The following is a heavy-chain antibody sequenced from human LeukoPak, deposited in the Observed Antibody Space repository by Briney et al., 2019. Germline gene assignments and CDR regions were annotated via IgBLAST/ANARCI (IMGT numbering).Heavy chain of an antibody. CDR2: IDPNSGGT. D-gene: IGHD5-18*01. Sequence: ASVTVSCKASGFSFTGYFMHWVRQAPGQGPEWMGRIDPNSGGTNYALKFQGRVTMTRDTPITTAYMDLSRLRSDDTAVYYCARGPHDTAYYFDQWGQGTLVTVSS. CDR1: GFSFTGYF. J-gene: IGHJ4*02. CDR3: ARGPHDTAYYFDQ. V-gene: IGHV1-2*06.